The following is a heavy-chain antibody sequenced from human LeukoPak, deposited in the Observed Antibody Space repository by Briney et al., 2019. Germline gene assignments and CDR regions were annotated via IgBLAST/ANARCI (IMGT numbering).Heavy chain of an antibody. Sequence: ASVKVSCKASGGTFSSYAISWVRQAPGQGLEWMGGIIPIFGTANYAQKFQGRVTITADESTSTAYMELSSLRSEDTAVYYCARGFTSTIFGAPFDYWGQGTLVTVSS. D-gene: IGHD3-3*01. CDR3: ARGFTSTIFGAPFDY. J-gene: IGHJ4*02. V-gene: IGHV1-69*01. CDR1: GGTFSSYA. CDR2: IIPIFGTA.